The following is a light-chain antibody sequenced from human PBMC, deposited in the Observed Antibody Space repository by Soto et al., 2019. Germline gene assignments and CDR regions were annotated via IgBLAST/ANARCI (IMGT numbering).Light chain of an antibody. J-gene: IGKJ4*01. CDR2: DAS. CDR1: QGLSSD. Sequence: IQLTQSPSSLSASVGDRVTITCRASQGLSSDLAWYQQKPGKVPKLLIYDASTLQSGVPSRFSGSGSGTDFTLTISSLQPEDVATYYCQKYNSVPLTFGGGTKVDIK. CDR3: QKYNSVPLT. V-gene: IGKV1-27*01.